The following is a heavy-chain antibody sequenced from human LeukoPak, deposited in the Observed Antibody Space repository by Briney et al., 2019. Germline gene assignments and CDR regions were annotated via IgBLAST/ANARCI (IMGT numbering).Heavy chain of an antibody. CDR1: GGSISNNN. J-gene: IGHJ4*02. CDR3: ARYSSGWLYYFDY. V-gene: IGHV4-4*07. Sequence: SETLSLTCTVSGGSISNNNWSWIRQPAGKGLEWIGRIYTSGSTNYNPSLKSRVTMSVDTSKSQFSLKLSSVTAADTALYYCARYSSGWLYYFDYWGQGTLVTVSS. D-gene: IGHD6-19*01. CDR2: IYTSGST.